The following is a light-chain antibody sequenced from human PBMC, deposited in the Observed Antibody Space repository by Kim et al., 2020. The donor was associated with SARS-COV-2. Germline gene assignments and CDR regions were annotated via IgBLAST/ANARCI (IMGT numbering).Light chain of an antibody. CDR3: TSYTSSSTYV. Sequence: GQSVSISCAETSSDVGAYKYVSWYQQHPGKAPKLLIYDVSDRPSVVSNRFSGSKSGNTASLTISGLQAEDEADYYCTSYTSSSTYVFGTGTKVTVL. J-gene: IGLJ1*01. CDR1: SSDVGAYKY. V-gene: IGLV2-14*03. CDR2: DVS.